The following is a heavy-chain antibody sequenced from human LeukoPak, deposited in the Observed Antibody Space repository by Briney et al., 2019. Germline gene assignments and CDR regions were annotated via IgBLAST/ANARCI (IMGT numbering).Heavy chain of an antibody. J-gene: IGHJ4*02. Sequence: GASVKVSCKASGYTFTSYGISWVRQAPGQGLEWMGWISAYNGNTNYAQKLQGRVTMTTDTSTSTAYMELRSLRSDDTAVYYCARDPADIVVVPATMGDYWGQGTLVTVSS. CDR1: GYTFTSYG. CDR3: ARDPADIVVVPATMGDY. CDR2: ISAYNGNT. V-gene: IGHV1-18*01. D-gene: IGHD2-2*01.